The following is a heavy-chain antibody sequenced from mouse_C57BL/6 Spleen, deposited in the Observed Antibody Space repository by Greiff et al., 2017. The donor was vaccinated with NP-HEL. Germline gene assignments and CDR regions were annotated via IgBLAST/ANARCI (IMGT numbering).Heavy chain of an antibody. CDR1: GFTFSDYG. V-gene: IGHV5-17*01. D-gene: IGHD1-1*01. Sequence: EVHLVESGGGLVKPGGSLKLSCAASGFTFSDYGMHWVRQAPEKGLEWVAYISSGSSTIYYADTVKGRFTISRDNAKNTLFLQMTSLRSEDTAMYYCAKSYYGSSHYYAMDYWGQGTSVTVSS. CDR3: AKSYYGSSHYYAMDY. J-gene: IGHJ4*01. CDR2: ISSGSSTI.